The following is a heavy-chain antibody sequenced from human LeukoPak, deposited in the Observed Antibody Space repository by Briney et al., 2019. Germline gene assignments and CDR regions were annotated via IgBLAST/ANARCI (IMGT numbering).Heavy chain of an antibody. CDR1: GYTFTSYY. CDR3: AREKSGSYYYYGMDV. J-gene: IGHJ6*02. D-gene: IGHD5-12*01. CDR2: INPSGGST. Sequence: ASVKVSCKASGYTFTSYYMHWVRQAPGQGLEWMGIINPSGGSTSYAQKFQGRVTMTRDTSTSTVYMELSSLRSDDTAVYYCAREKSGSYYYYGMDVWGQGTTVTVSS. V-gene: IGHV1-46*01.